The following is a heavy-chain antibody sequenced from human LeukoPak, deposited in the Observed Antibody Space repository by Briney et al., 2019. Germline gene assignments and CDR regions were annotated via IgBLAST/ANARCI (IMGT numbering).Heavy chain of an antibody. Sequence: ASVKVSCKASGYTFTSYGISWVRQAPGQGLEWMGWISAYNGNTNYAQKLQGRVTMTTDTSTSTAYMELRSLRSDDTAVYYCASSERIAAAGTRPPTRAYYFDYWGQGTLVTVSS. V-gene: IGHV1-18*01. CDR2: ISAYNGNT. CDR3: ASSERIAAAGTRPPTRAYYFDY. CDR1: GYTFTSYG. D-gene: IGHD6-13*01. J-gene: IGHJ4*02.